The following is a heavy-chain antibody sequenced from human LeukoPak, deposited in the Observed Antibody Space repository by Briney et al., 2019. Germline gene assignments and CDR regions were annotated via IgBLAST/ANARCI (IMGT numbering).Heavy chain of an antibody. CDR1: GGSISSSSYY. Sequence: ASETLSLTCTVSGGSISSSSYYWGWIRQPPGKGLEWIGSIYYSGSTYYNPSLKSRVTISVDTSKNQFSLKLSSVTAADTAVYYCARGYGGATINYWGQGTLVTVSS. J-gene: IGHJ4*02. V-gene: IGHV4-39*01. CDR3: ARGYGGATINY. CDR2: IYYSGST. D-gene: IGHD5-24*01.